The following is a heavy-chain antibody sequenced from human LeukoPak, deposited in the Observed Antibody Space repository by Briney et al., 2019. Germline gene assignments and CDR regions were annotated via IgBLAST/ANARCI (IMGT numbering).Heavy chain of an antibody. J-gene: IGHJ5*02. V-gene: IGHV4-59*01. CDR1: GASINSYY. CDR2: IYSSGST. Sequence: SETLSLTCTVSGASINSYYWSWIRQPPGKGLEWIGYIYSSGSTNYNPSLKSRVTISVDTSKNQFSLKLSSVTAADTAVYYCARAYCSGGTCYSSRGMFDPWGQGTLVTVSS. D-gene: IGHD2-15*01. CDR3: ARAYCSGGTCYSSRGMFDP.